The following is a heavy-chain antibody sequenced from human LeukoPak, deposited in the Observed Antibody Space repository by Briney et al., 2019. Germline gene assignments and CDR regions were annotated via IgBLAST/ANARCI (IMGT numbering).Heavy chain of an antibody. CDR3: ARDLEYYATSGPSDAFDI. CDR1: GYSISSGYY. D-gene: IGHD3-22*01. V-gene: IGHV4-38-2*02. Sequence: PSETLSLTCTVSGYSISSGYYWGWIRQPPVKGLQWIGSLYHSGSTYYNPSLESRVTISVDTSKNQFFLRLSSVTAADTAVYYCARDLEYYATSGPSDAFDIWGQGTMVTVSS. J-gene: IGHJ3*02. CDR2: LYHSGST.